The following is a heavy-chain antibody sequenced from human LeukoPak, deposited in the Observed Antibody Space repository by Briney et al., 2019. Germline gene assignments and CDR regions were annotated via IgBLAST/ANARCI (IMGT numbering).Heavy chain of an antibody. V-gene: IGHV4-34*01. D-gene: IGHD4-23*01. Sequence: SEALSLTCAVYGGSFSGYYWSWIRQPPGKGLEWIATIYYSGSTYYNPSLKSRVTISVDTSNNQFSLTLSSVTAADTAVYYCARHSDYVGDSSLDTDAFDVWGRGTMVTVSS. CDR2: IYYSGST. J-gene: IGHJ3*01. CDR3: ARHSDYVGDSSLDTDAFDV. CDR1: GGSFSGYY.